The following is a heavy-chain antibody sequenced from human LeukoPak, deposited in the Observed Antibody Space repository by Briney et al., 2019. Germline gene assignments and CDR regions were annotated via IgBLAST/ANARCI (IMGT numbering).Heavy chain of an antibody. Sequence: SETLSLTCAVYGGSFSGYYWSWIRQPPGKGLEWIGEINHSGSTNYNPSLKSRVTISVDTSKNQFSLKLSSVTAADTAVYYCARGTPTYDFWSGYYSPYYYYYMDVWGTGTTVTVSS. CDR2: INHSGST. J-gene: IGHJ6*03. V-gene: IGHV4-34*01. CDR1: GGSFSGYY. D-gene: IGHD3-3*01. CDR3: ARGTPTYDFWSGYYSPYYYYYMDV.